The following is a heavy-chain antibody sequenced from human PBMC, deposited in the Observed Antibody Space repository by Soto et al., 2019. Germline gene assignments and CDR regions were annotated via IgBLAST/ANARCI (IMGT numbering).Heavy chain of an antibody. V-gene: IGHV3-48*01. Sequence: EVQLVESGGGLVQPGGSLRLSCAASGFTFSSYSMNWVRQAPGKGLEWVSYISSSSSTIYYADSVKGRFTISRDNAKNSLYLQMNSLRAEDTAVYHCARDPQGLRWSYSSGWPYYYYMDVWGKGTTVTVSS. D-gene: IGHD6-19*01. CDR3: ARDPQGLRWSYSSGWPYYYYMDV. CDR1: GFTFSSYS. CDR2: ISSSSSTI. J-gene: IGHJ6*03.